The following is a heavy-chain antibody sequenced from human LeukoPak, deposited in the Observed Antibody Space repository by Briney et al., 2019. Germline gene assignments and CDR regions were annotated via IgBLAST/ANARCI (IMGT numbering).Heavy chain of an antibody. CDR3: AKKDCSTTSCYKAFDS. D-gene: IGHD2-2*02. V-gene: IGHV3-23*01. Sequence: PGGSLRLSCAASGFTFSNYAVSWVRQAPGKGLEWVSVISTTGGSTDNADSVKGRFTISRDSSKSTLYLQMNSLRAEDTAVYYCAKKDCSTTSCYKAFDSWGQGTLVTVSS. CDR2: ISTTGGST. J-gene: IGHJ4*02. CDR1: GFTFSNYA.